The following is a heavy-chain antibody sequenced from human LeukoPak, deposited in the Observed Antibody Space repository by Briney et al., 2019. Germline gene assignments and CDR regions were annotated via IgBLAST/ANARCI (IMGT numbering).Heavy chain of an antibody. CDR2: IKQDGSEK. CDR1: GFTFSIYW. J-gene: IGHJ4*02. Sequence: QSGGSLRLSCAASGFTFSIYWMSWVRQAPGKGLEWVANIKQDGSEKYYVDSVKGRFTISRDNAKNSLYLQMNSLRAEDTAVYYCARDDDYGDYGNSYVYWGQGTLVTVSS. CDR3: ARDDDYGDYGNSYVY. D-gene: IGHD4-17*01. V-gene: IGHV3-7*01.